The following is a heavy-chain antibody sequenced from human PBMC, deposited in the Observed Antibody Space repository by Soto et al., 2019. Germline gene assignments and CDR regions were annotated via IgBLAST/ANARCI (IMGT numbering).Heavy chain of an antibody. Sequence: GASVKVACKASGYTFTGYYMHWVRRAPGEGLEWMGWINPNSGGTNYAQKFQGWVTMTRDTSITTAYMELSRLRSDDTAVFYCATSFCWYYLDYWGQGTLVIVSS. J-gene: IGHJ4*02. CDR2: INPNSGGT. D-gene: IGHD6-13*01. V-gene: IGHV1-2*04. CDR1: GYTFTGYY. CDR3: ATSFCWYYLDY.